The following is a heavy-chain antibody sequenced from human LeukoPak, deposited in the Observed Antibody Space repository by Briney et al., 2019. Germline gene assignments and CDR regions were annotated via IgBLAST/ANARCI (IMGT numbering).Heavy chain of an antibody. J-gene: IGHJ4*02. Sequence: RAGGSLRLSCAASGFTFSNAWMSWVRQAPGKGLKWVGRIKSKTDGGTTDYAAPVKGRFTISRDDSKNTLYLQMNSLKIEDTAVYYCTTAPYIWGSYRLNYWGQGTLVTVSS. CDR1: GFTFSNAW. CDR2: IKSKTDGGTT. CDR3: TTAPYIWGSYRLNY. V-gene: IGHV3-15*01. D-gene: IGHD3-16*02.